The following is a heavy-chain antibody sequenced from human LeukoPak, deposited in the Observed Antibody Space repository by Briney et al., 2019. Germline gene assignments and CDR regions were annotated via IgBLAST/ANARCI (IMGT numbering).Heavy chain of an antibody. J-gene: IGHJ4*02. D-gene: IGHD4-17*01. Sequence: SETLSLTCAVSGGSISSYYWSWIRQPPGKGLEWIGYIYYSGSTNYNPSLKSRVTISVDTSKNQFSLKLSSVTAADTAVYYCASLDYGDYEVVSWGQGTLVTVSS. V-gene: IGHV4-59*01. CDR3: ASLDYGDYEVVS. CDR1: GGSISSYY. CDR2: IYYSGST.